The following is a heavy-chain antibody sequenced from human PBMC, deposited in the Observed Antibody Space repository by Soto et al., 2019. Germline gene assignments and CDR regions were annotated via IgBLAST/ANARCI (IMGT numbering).Heavy chain of an antibody. J-gene: IGHJ3*02. CDR1: GYTFTGDY. CDR2: INPNSGGT. CDR3: ARGGTVVTDAFDI. V-gene: IGHV1-2*04. D-gene: IGHD2-15*01. Sequence: AAVKISFKTSGYTFTGDYMHWVRQAPGQGLEWMGWINPNSGGTNYAQKFQGWVTMTRDTSISTAYMELSRLRSDDTAVYYCARGGTVVTDAFDIWGQGTMVTVSS.